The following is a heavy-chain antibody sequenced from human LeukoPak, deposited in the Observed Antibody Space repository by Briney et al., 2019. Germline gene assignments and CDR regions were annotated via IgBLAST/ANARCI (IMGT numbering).Heavy chain of an antibody. D-gene: IGHD3-22*01. CDR3: ARIKKDYYYDSSGYPYYFDY. V-gene: IGHV4-59*01. J-gene: IGHJ4*02. CDR1: GASISRYY. CDR2: IYYSGST. Sequence: PSETLSLTCTVSGASISRYYWSRIRQPPGKGLEWIGYIYYSGSTNYNPSLKNRVTISVDTSKNQFSLKLSSVTAADTAVYYCARIKKDYYYDSSGYPYYFDYWGQGTLVTVSS.